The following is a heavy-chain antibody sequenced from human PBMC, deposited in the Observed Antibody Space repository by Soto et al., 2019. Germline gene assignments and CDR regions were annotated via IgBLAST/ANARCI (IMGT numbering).Heavy chain of an antibody. Sequence: SETLSLTCAVSGDSISTYYWSWIRQPPGKGLQWIGYIFYSGGTAYNPSLKSRVTISLDMSKKQISLKLSSVTTADTATYFCARLQLVQKVIDYWGQGTLVTVSS. J-gene: IGHJ4*02. CDR2: IFYSGGT. CDR3: ARLQLVQKVIDY. D-gene: IGHD1-1*01. CDR1: GDSISTYY. V-gene: IGHV4-59*01.